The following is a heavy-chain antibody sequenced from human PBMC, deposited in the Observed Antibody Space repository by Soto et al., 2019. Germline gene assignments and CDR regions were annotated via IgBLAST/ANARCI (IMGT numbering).Heavy chain of an antibody. CDR1: GGTFSSYT. J-gene: IGHJ4*02. V-gene: IGHV1-69*08. CDR2: IIPILGIA. D-gene: IGHD6-19*01. Sequence: QVQLVQSGAEVKKPGSSVKVSCKASGGTFSSYTISWVRQAPGQGLEWMGRIIPILGIANYAQKFQGRVTITADKYTSTAYMELSSLRAEDTAVYYCARDKAVAGKPFDYWGQGTLVTVSS. CDR3: ARDKAVAGKPFDY.